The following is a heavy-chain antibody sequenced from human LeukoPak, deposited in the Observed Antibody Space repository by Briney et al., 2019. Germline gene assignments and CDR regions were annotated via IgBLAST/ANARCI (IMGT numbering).Heavy chain of an antibody. Sequence: SETLSLTCTVSGGPISSSSYYWGWIRQPPGKGLEWIGSIYYSGSTYYNPSLKSRVTISVDTSKNQFSLKLSSVTAADTAVYNCARQWYGRGQLVDSPADLDYWGQGTLVTVSS. CDR3: ARQWYGRGQLVDSPADLDY. V-gene: IGHV4-39*01. D-gene: IGHD6-6*01. J-gene: IGHJ4*02. CDR2: IYYSGST. CDR1: GGPISSSSYY.